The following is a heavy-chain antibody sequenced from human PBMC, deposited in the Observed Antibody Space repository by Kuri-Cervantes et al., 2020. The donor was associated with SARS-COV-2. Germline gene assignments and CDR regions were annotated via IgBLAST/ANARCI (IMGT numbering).Heavy chain of an antibody. Sequence: ESLKISCTVSGGSISSYYWSWIRQPPGKGLEWIGYIYYSGSTNYNPSLKSRVTISVDTSKNQFSLKLSSVTAADTAVYYCARGGHGDYLSWGQGTLVTVSS. J-gene: IGHJ5*02. CDR1: GGSISSYY. V-gene: IGHV4-59*01. CDR3: ARGGHGDYLS. CDR2: IYYSGST. D-gene: IGHD4-17*01.